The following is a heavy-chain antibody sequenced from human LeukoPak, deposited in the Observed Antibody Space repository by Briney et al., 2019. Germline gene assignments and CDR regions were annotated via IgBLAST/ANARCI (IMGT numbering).Heavy chain of an antibody. CDR3: ARGRLTYYGDYVDY. Sequence: GGSLRLSCAASGFTFSSYAMHWVRQAPGKGLEWVAVISYDGSNKHYADSVKGRFTISRDNSKNTLYLQMNSLRAEDTAVYYCARGRLTYYGDYVDYWGQGTLVTVSS. CDR1: GFTFSSYA. D-gene: IGHD4-17*01. V-gene: IGHV3-30*04. J-gene: IGHJ4*02. CDR2: ISYDGSNK.